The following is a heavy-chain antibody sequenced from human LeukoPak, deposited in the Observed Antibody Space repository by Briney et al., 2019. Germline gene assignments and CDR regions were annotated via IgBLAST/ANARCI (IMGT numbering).Heavy chain of an antibody. J-gene: IGHJ6*02. Sequence: SVKVSCKASGGTFSSYAISWVRQAPGQGLEWMGGIIPIFGTANYAQKFQGRVTITTDESTSTAYMELSSLRSEDTAMYYCAKDMGYSYGPNYYYYYGMDVWGQGTTVTVSS. CDR1: GGTFSSYA. CDR3: AKDMGYSYGPNYYYYYGMDV. CDR2: IIPIFGTA. V-gene: IGHV1-69*05. D-gene: IGHD5-18*01.